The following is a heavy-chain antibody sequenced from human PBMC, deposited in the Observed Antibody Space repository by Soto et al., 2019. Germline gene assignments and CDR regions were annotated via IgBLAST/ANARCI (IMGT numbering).Heavy chain of an antibody. V-gene: IGHV1-18*01. CDR2: ISAYNGNT. CDR3: ARDTAMVLYYYYYYGMDV. CDR1: GYTFTSYG. Sequence: ASVKVSCKASGYTFTSYGISWVLQAPGQGLEWMGWISAYNGNTNYAQKLQGRVTMTTDTSTSTAYMELRSLRSDDTAVYYCARDTAMVLYYYYYYGMDVWGQGTTVTVSS. J-gene: IGHJ6*02. D-gene: IGHD5-18*01.